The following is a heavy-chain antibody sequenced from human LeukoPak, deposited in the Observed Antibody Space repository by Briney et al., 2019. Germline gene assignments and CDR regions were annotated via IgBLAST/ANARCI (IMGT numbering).Heavy chain of an antibody. CDR2: ISSSGSTI. D-gene: IGHD4-23*01. Sequence: PGGSLRLSCAASGFTLSDYYMNWIRQAPGKGLEWVSYISSSGSTISYADSVKGRFTISRDNANNSLYLQMNSLRAEDTAVYYCARLGVDYGGNRYFDYWGQGTLVTVSS. CDR1: GFTLSDYY. CDR3: ARLGVDYGGNRYFDY. J-gene: IGHJ4*02. V-gene: IGHV3-11*04.